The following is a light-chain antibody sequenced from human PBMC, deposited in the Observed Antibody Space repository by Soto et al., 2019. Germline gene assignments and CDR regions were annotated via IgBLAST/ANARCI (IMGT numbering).Light chain of an antibody. CDR2: EVD. CDR1: ISYVGGYDY. CDR3: SSYSISTAYL. Sequence: QSVLTQPASVSWSPGHSITISFTGTISYVGGYDYVSWYQLHPGKAPKLMVFEVDNRPSGVSYRFYGSKSGKTASLTISGLQAEDEADYFCSSYSISTAYLFGTGTKVPVL. V-gene: IGLV2-14*01. J-gene: IGLJ1*01.